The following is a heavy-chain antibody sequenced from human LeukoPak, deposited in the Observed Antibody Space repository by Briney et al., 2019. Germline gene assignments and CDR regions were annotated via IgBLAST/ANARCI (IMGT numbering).Heavy chain of an antibody. Sequence: PSQTLSLTCTVSGGSISSGAYYWTWIRQHPGKGLEWIGYMFYSGSTYYNPSLKSRVTISGDTSKNQLSLKLSSVTAADTAVYYCARSRGTVTNFDYWGQGTLVTVS. V-gene: IGHV4-31*03. CDR3: ARSRGTVTNFDY. CDR2: MFYSGST. J-gene: IGHJ4*02. CDR1: GGSISSGAYY. D-gene: IGHD4-17*01.